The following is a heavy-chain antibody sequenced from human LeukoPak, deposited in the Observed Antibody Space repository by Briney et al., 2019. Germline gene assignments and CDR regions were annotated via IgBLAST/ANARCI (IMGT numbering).Heavy chain of an antibody. Sequence: PEGSLRLSCAASGFTFSSYGMHWVRQAPGKGLEWVAFIRYDGSNKYYADSVKGRFTISRDNSKNTLYLQMNSLRAEDTAVYYCANGGVGYSGYEIHFDYWGQGTLVTVSS. CDR2: IRYDGSNK. CDR1: GFTFSSYG. CDR3: ANGGVGYSGYEIHFDY. V-gene: IGHV3-30*02. D-gene: IGHD5-12*01. J-gene: IGHJ4*02.